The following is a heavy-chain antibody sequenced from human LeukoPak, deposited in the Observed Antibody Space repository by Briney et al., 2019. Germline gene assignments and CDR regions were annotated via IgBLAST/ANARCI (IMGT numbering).Heavy chain of an antibody. CDR3: ARARFNYDFWSGNYYYMDV. CDR2: INHSGST. J-gene: IGHJ6*03. D-gene: IGHD3-3*01. Sequence: SETLSLTCAVYGGSFSGYYWSWIRQPPGKGLEWIGEINHSGSTNYNPSLKSRVTISVDTSKNQFSLKLSSVTAADTAVYYCARARFNYDFWSGNYYYMDVWGKGTTVTVSS. CDR1: GGSFSGYY. V-gene: IGHV4-34*01.